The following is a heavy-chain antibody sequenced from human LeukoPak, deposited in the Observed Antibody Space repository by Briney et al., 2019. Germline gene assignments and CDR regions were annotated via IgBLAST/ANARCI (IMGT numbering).Heavy chain of an antibody. J-gene: IGHJ4*02. Sequence: SGGSLRLSCAASGFTVSSNYMSWVRQAPGKGLEWVSAIYSGGSTYYADSVKGRFTISRDNSKNTLYLQMNSLRAEDTAVYYCATSGYGDYRTYWGQGTLVTVSS. D-gene: IGHD4-17*01. CDR2: IYSGGST. CDR3: ATSGYGDYRTY. V-gene: IGHV3-53*01. CDR1: GFTVSSNY.